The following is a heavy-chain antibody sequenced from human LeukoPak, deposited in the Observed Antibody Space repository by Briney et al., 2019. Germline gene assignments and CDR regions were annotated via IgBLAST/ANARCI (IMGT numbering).Heavy chain of an antibody. CDR3: AKYSPYYDSSGYSLTRGAPDI. D-gene: IGHD3-22*01. CDR2: ISGSGGST. J-gene: IGHJ3*02. V-gene: IGHV3-23*01. Sequence: PGGSLRLSCAASGFTFSSYAMSWVRQAPGKGLEWVSAISGSGGSTSYADSVKGRFTISRDNSKNTLYLQMNSLRAEDTAVYYCAKYSPYYDSSGYSLTRGAPDIWGQGTMVTVSS. CDR1: GFTFSSYA.